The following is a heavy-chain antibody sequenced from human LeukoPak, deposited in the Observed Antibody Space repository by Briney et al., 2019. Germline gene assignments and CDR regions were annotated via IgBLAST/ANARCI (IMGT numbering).Heavy chain of an antibody. J-gene: IGHJ4*02. CDR3: TTDISGDFDWLLSPLAL. CDR2: IKSKTDGGTA. D-gene: IGHD3-9*01. V-gene: IGHV3-15*01. Sequence: GGSLRLSCAVSGFTFSNAWMSWVRQAPGKGLEWVGRIKSKTDGGTADYAAPVKGRFTVSRDDSKSTLYLQMNSLKTEDTAVYYRTTDISGDFDWLLSPLALWGQGTLVTVSS. CDR1: GFTFSNAW.